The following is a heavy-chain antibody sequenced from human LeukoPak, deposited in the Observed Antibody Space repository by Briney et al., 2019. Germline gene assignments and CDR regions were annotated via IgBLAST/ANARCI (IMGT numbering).Heavy chain of an antibody. CDR1: GGSISSYY. Sequence: SETLSLTCTVSGGSISSYYWSWIRQPAGKGLEWIGRIYTSGSTNYNPSLKSRVTMSVDTSKNQFSLKLSSVTAADTAVYYCARVHITIFGVVPFYYMDVWGKGTTVTVSS. V-gene: IGHV4-4*07. CDR3: ARVHITIFGVVPFYYMDV. J-gene: IGHJ6*03. D-gene: IGHD3-3*01. CDR2: IYTSGST.